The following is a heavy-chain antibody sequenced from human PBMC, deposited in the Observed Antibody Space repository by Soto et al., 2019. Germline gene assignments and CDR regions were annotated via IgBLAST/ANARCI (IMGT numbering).Heavy chain of an antibody. Sequence: GASVKVSCKASGYTFTSYGISWVRRAPGQGLEWMGWISAYNGNTNYAQKLQGRVTMTTDTSTSTAYMELRSLRSDDTAVYYCARGGGSSSSWPYYYYGMDVWGQGTTVTVSS. D-gene: IGHD6-13*01. CDR1: GYTFTSYG. V-gene: IGHV1-18*01. J-gene: IGHJ6*02. CDR3: ARGGGSSSSWPYYYYGMDV. CDR2: ISAYNGNT.